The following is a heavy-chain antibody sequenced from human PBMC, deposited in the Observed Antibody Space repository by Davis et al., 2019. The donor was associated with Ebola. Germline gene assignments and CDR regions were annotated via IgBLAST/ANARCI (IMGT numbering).Heavy chain of an antibody. CDR1: GLTFSSYS. CDR3: ARKPARWENWFDP. Sequence: ESLKIFCAASGLTFSSYSMNWIRQPPGKGLEWIGEIHHIGGTNYNPSLKSRVTISLDTSKNQFSLKVNSVTAADTSLYYCARKPARWENWFDPWGQGTLVTVSS. CDR2: IHHIGGT. V-gene: IGHV4-34*01. D-gene: IGHD2-2*01. J-gene: IGHJ5*02.